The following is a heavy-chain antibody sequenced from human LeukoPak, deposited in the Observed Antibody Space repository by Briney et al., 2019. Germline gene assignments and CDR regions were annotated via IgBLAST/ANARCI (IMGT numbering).Heavy chain of an antibody. Sequence: ASVTVSCKASGGTFSSYAISWVRQAPGQGLEWMGGIIPIFGTANYAQKFQGRVTITADESTSTAYMELSSLRSEDTAVYYCAREGYYYDSSGYYYLLDYWGQGTLVTVSS. CDR1: GGTFSSYA. CDR3: AREGYYYDSSGYYYLLDY. CDR2: IIPIFGTA. J-gene: IGHJ4*02. D-gene: IGHD3-22*01. V-gene: IGHV1-69*13.